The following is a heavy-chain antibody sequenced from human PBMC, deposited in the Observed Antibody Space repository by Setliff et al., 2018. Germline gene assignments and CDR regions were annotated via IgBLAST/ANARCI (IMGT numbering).Heavy chain of an antibody. D-gene: IGHD2-2*01. Sequence: PGESLKISCKASGYIFTNYWIGWVRQMPGKGLEWMGVIYPGDSDTRYSPSFQGQVTISADKSINTAYLQWSSLKASDTDIYYCTRHEDRNKCTSSSCYRENDAFDVWGQGAMVTVSS. V-gene: IGHV5-51*01. CDR2: IYPGDSDT. J-gene: IGHJ3*01. CDR1: GYIFTNYW. CDR3: TRHEDRNKCTSSSCYRENDAFDV.